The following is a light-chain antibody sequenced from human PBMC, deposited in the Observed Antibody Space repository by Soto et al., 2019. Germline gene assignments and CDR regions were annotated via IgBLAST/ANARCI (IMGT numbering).Light chain of an antibody. CDR2: SNN. J-gene: IGLJ2*01. CDR3: AAWDDSLTVV. Sequence: QSVLTQPPSASGTPGQRVTISCSGSSSNIGINTVNWYQQLPGMAPKLLIYSNNQRPSGVPDRFSGSKSGTSASLAISGLQSEDEADYYCAAWDDSLTVVFGGGTKLTVL. CDR1: SSNIGINT. V-gene: IGLV1-44*01.